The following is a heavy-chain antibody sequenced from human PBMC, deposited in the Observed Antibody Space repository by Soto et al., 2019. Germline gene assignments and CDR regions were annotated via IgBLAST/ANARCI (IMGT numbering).Heavy chain of an antibody. J-gene: IGHJ4*02. CDR3: ARDDSGWYLGY. D-gene: IGHD6-19*01. CDR2: ISSSIATI. Sequence: PGGSLRLSCAASGFTFSSYSMNWVRQAPGKGLEWVSYISSSIATIYYADSVKGRFTISRDNAKNSLYLQMNSLRAEDTAVYYCARDDSGWYLGYWGQGTLVTVSS. V-gene: IGHV3-48*01. CDR1: GFTFSSYS.